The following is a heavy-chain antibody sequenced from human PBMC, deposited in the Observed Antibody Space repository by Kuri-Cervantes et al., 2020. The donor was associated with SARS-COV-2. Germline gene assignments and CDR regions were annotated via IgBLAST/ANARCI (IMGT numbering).Heavy chain of an antibody. J-gene: IGHJ4*02. CDR3: AKDSGYYDSSGYYRY. CDR2: ISYDGSNK. CDR1: GFTFSSYG. D-gene: IGHD3-22*01. Sequence: GGSLRLSCAASGFTFSSYGMHWVRQAPGKGLEWVVVISYDGSNKYYADSVKGRFTTSRDNSKNTLYLQMNSLRAEDTAVYYCAKDSGYYDSSGYYRYWGQGTLVTVSS. V-gene: IGHV3-30*18.